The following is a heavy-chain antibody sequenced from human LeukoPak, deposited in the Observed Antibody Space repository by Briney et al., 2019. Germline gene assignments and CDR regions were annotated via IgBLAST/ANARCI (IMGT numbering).Heavy chain of an antibody. CDR1: GFTFSSYA. CDR3: AKVKWKLIGYFDY. D-gene: IGHD1-20*01. CDR2: LTGDGNT. Sequence: GGSLRLSCAASGFTFSSYAMSWVRQAPGKGLEWVSVLTGDGNTYYADSVKGRFTNSRDDSKNTLFLQMNSLRAEDTAVYFCAKVKWKLIGYFDYWGQGTLVTVSS. J-gene: IGHJ4*02. V-gene: IGHV3-23*01.